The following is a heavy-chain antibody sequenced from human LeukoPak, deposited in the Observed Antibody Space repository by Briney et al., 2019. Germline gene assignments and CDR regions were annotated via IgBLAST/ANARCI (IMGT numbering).Heavy chain of an antibody. CDR3: ARGAIGVLIDY. D-gene: IGHD2-21*01. CDR1: GYTFTSYD. V-gene: IGHV1-8*01. J-gene: IGHJ4*02. CDR2: MNPNSGNT. Sequence: ASVKVSCKASGYTFTSYDINWVRQATGQGREGMGGMNPNSGNTGYAQKFQGRVTMTRNTSISTAYMELSSLRSEATAVYYCARGAIGVLIDYWGQGTLVTVSS.